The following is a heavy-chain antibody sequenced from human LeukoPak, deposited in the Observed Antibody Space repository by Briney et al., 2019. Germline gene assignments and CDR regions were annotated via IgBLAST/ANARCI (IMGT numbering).Heavy chain of an antibody. CDR3: ARDIFDWNYGLGY. Sequence: PGRSLRLSCAASGFTFSSYAMHWVRQAPGKGLEWVAVISYGGSNKYYADSVKGRFTISRDNSKNTLYLQMNSLRAEDTAVYYCARDIFDWNYGLGYWGQGTLVTVSS. V-gene: IGHV3-30-3*01. CDR2: ISYGGSNK. CDR1: GFTFSSYA. D-gene: IGHD1-7*01. J-gene: IGHJ4*02.